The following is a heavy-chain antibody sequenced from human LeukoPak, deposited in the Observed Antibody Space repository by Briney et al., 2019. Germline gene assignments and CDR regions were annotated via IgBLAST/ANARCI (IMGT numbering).Heavy chain of an antibody. CDR2: IYYSGST. Sequence: SETLSLTCTVSGGSISSYYWSWIRQPPGKGLEWIGYIYYSGSTNYNPSLKSRVTISVDTPKNQFSLKLSSVTAADTAVYYCARGIITMVRGVIPDWFDPWGQGTLVTVSS. CDR1: GGSISSYY. CDR3: ARGIITMVRGVIPDWFDP. D-gene: IGHD3-10*01. V-gene: IGHV4-59*01. J-gene: IGHJ5*02.